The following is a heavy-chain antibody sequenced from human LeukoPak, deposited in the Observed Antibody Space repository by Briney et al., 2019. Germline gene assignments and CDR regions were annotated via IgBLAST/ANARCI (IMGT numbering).Heavy chain of an antibody. V-gene: IGHV4-59*08. J-gene: IGHJ4*02. CDR1: GDPIRRNY. Sequence: PSETLSLTCSISGDPIRRNYWSWIRQPPGKGLEWIGYIHYSGNTNYNPSLKSRVSISVDTSKNQFSLKLTSVTAADTAVYYCAAYRSGTHYNSYYFDDWGQGTLVTVSS. CDR3: AAYRSGTHYNSYYFDD. CDR2: IHYSGNT. D-gene: IGHD3-10*01.